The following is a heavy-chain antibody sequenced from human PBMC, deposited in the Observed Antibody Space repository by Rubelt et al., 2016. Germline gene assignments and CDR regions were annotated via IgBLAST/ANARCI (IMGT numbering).Heavy chain of an antibody. Sequence: EVQLVQSGAEVKKPGESLRISCQGSVYSFTSYWISWVRQMPGKGLEWMGRIDPSDSYTNYCPSVQGHVTTAAEKSISTAYLQWSSLKASDTAMYYCARSPGSGSSEINWFDPWGQGTLVTVSS. CDR2: IDPSDSYT. CDR3: ARSPGSGSSEINWFDP. CDR1: VYSFTSYW. V-gene: IGHV5-10-1*03. J-gene: IGHJ5*02. D-gene: IGHD3-10*01.